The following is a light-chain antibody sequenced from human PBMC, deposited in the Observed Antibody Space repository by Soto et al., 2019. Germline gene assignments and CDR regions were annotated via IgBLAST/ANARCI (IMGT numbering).Light chain of an antibody. J-gene: IGKJ1*01. V-gene: IGKV1-5*03. CDR3: QYYNNYCWT. Sequence: DIQLTQSPSTLSASVGDRVTITCRASQSISSWLAWYQQKPGKAPKFLLYKTSNVESGVPSRLSGSGSGTEFTLAISSLQPDYVATYYCQYYNNYCWTFGKGTKVEIK. CDR1: QSISSW. CDR2: KTS.